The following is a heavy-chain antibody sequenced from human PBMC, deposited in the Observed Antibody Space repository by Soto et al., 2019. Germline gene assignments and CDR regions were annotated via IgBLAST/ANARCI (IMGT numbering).Heavy chain of an antibody. V-gene: IGHV3-13*01. CDR1: GFTFSSYD. J-gene: IGHJ4*02. D-gene: IGHD2-15*01. CDR2: IGTAGDT. Sequence: EVQLVESGGGLVQPGGSLRLSCAASGFTFSSYDMHWVRHATGKGLEWVSGIGTAGDTYYPGSVKGRFTISRENAKNSLYLQMNSLRAGETAVYYCAREGPGGGYIDYWGQGTLVTVSS. CDR3: AREGPGGGYIDY.